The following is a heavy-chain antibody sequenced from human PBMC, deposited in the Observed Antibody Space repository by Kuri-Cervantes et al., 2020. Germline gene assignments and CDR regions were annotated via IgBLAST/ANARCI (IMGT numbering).Heavy chain of an antibody. Sequence: SETLSLTCAVSGGSISSSYYWSWIRQPPGKGLEWIGYIYYSGSTNYNPSLKSRVTISVDTSKNQFSLKLSSVTAADTAVYYCARDSEGAVAQWYFDLWGRGTLVTVSS. D-gene: IGHD6-19*01. CDR2: IYYSGST. CDR3: ARDSEGAVAQWYFDL. CDR1: GGSISSSYY. V-gene: IGHV4-61*01. J-gene: IGHJ2*01.